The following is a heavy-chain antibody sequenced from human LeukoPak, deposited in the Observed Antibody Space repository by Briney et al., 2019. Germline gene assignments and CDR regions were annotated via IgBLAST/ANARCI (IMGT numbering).Heavy chain of an antibody. CDR2: IYYSGST. D-gene: IGHD6-19*01. V-gene: IGHV4-59*11. Sequence: SETLSLTCTDSGGSISSHYWSWIRQPPGKGLEWIGYIYYSGSTNYNPTLKSRVTISVDTSKNQFSLKLSSVTAADTAVYYCARVVEQWLVRKYYYYYYMDVWGKGTTVTVSS. CDR3: ARVVEQWLVRKYYYYYYMDV. CDR1: GGSISSHY. J-gene: IGHJ6*03.